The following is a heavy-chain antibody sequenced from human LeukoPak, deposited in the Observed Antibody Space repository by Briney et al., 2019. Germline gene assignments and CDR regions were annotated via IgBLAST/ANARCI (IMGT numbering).Heavy chain of an antibody. D-gene: IGHD6-13*01. V-gene: IGHV3-15*01. CDR3: TPRRSIAAN. CDR1: SFTFSSYA. CDR2: IKSRTDGGTT. Sequence: GGSLRLSCAASSFTFSSYAMTWVRQAPGKGLEWVGRIKSRTDGGTTDYAAPVKGRFTISRDDSKNTLYLQMNSLKTEDTAVYYCTPRRSIAANWGQGTLVTVSS. J-gene: IGHJ4*02.